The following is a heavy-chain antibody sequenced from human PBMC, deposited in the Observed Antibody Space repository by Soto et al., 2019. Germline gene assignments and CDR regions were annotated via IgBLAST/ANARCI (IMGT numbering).Heavy chain of an antibody. J-gene: IGHJ4*02. CDR3: ARGRLISTGYDSGWDIPH. CDR1: GYPFTSYH. D-gene: IGHD6-19*01. Sequence: QVRLVQSGAEVKKPGASVKVSCKPSGYPFTSYHVNWVRQAPGQGLEWMGWMNPDSGSTDYALKFQGRLTMTRNTSLSTAYSERRSLRPADTALYYSARGRLISTGYDSGWDIPHWGQEPQVNAPS. CDR2: MNPDSGST. V-gene: IGHV1-8*01.